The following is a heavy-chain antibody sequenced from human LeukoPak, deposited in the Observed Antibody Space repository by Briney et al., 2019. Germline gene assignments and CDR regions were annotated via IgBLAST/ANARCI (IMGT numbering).Heavy chain of an antibody. Sequence: PGGSLRLSCAASGFTFSSYSMNWVRQAPGRGLEWVSSTSSSSSYIYYADSVKGRFTISRDNAKNSLYLQMNSLRAEDTAVYYCAREPGSGWYAWGQGTLVTVSS. V-gene: IGHV3-21*01. CDR3: AREPGSGWYA. J-gene: IGHJ4*02. CDR2: TSSSSSYI. D-gene: IGHD6-19*01. CDR1: GFTFSSYS.